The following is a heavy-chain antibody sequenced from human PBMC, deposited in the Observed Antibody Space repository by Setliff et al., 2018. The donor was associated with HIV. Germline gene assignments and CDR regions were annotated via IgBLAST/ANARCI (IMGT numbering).Heavy chain of an antibody. CDR3: SRPLTGYSITHYYYMDV. J-gene: IGHJ6*03. D-gene: IGHD3-9*01. CDR2: ISYSGSTI. Sequence: GGSLRLSCAASGFTFSDYYMSWIRQAPGKGLEWVSYISYSGSTIYYADSVKGRITISRDNAKNSLYLQMNSLRAENTAVYYCSRPLTGYSITHYYYMDVWGKGTTVTVSS. V-gene: IGHV3-11*04. CDR1: GFTFSDYY.